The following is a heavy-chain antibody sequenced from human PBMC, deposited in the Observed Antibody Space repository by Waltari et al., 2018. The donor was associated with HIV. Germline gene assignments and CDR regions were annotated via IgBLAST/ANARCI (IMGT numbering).Heavy chain of an antibody. CDR3: ASAFIEYFDY. V-gene: IGHV4-38-2*01. Sequence: QVQLQESGPGLVKPSETLSLTCAVSGYSISSGYYWGWIRQPPGKGLEWIGSIYHSGSTYYNPSLTSRVTISVDTSKNQFSLKLSSVTAADTAVYYCASAFIEYFDYWGQGTLVTVSS. D-gene: IGHD3-16*02. CDR2: IYHSGST. CDR1: GYSISSGYY. J-gene: IGHJ4*02.